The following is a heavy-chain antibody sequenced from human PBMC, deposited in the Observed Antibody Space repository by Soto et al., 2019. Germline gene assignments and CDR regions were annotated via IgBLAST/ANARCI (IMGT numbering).Heavy chain of an antibody. CDR2: ISYDGTKK. CDR3: TREGEVQSAIGHYYYGMYV. D-gene: IGHD3-16*01. V-gene: IGHV3-30*04. J-gene: IGHJ6*02. CDR1: VFTFSNYY. Sequence: HPGGSLRLSCEVSVFTFSNYYMHLVRQAPGKGLECVSVISYDGTKKYYQDSVKGRFTISRYNSKNTLYLKMNSLRGEDKAVYYCTREGEVQSAIGHYYYGMYVWGQGTTVTVSS.